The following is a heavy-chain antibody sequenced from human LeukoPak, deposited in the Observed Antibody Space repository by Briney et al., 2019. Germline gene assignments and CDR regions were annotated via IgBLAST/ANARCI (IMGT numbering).Heavy chain of an antibody. V-gene: IGHV3-11*04. CDR3: ARDGGSSWYFDY. D-gene: IGHD6-13*01. CDR2: ISSSGNTT. J-gene: IGHJ4*02. CDR1: GFTFSDYY. Sequence: GGSLRLSCAASGFTFSDYYMSWIRQAPGKGLEWVSYISSSGNTTYHADSVKGRFTISRDNAKNPLCLQMSSLRAEDTAVYYCARDGGSSWYFDYWGQGTLVTVSS.